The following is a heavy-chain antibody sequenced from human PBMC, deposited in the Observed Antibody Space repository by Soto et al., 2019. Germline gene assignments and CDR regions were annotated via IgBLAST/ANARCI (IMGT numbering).Heavy chain of an antibody. CDR2: ISAYNGNT. Sequence: QVQLVQSGAEVKKPGASVKVSCKASGYTFTSYGISWVRQAPGQGLEWMGWISAYNGNTNYAQKLQGRVTMTTDTSPSTAEMELRSLRSDDTAVYYCARWVRYSGSYIPVGYWGQGTLVTVSS. J-gene: IGHJ4*02. V-gene: IGHV1-18*04. CDR1: GYTFTSYG. D-gene: IGHD1-26*01. CDR3: ARWVRYSGSYIPVGY.